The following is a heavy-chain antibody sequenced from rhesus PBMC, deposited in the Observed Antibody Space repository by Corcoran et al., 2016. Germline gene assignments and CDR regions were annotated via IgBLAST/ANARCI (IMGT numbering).Heavy chain of an antibody. CDR2: IFSDTEST. CDR3: ASGVIGY. D-gene: IGHD3-34*01. J-gene: IGHJ4*01. V-gene: IGHV4S12*01. CDR1: GGSISSGSYF. Sequence: QVRLQESGPGVVKPSETLSLTCVVSGGSISSGSYFWTCIRQPPGKGRYWIGGIFSDTESTNYNPSLKSRVTISKDTSKNQFSLKLRSVTAADTAMYYCASGVIGYWGQGVLVTVSS.